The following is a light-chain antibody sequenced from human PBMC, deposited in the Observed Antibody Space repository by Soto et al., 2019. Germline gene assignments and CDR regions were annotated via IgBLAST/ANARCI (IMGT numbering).Light chain of an antibody. CDR1: QSVSSF. J-gene: IGKJ1*01. Sequence: EIVLTQSPATLSLSPGERATLSCRASQSVSSFLVWYQQKPGQAPRLLIYDASNRATGIPARFSGSGSGTDSTLTISSLEVEDFAVYDCPQRSNWPQSCGQGTKVDIK. CDR3: PQRSNWPQS. CDR2: DAS. V-gene: IGKV3-11*01.